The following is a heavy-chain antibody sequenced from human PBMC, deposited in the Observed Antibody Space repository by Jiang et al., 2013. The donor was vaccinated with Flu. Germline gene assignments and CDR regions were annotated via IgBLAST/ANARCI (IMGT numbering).Heavy chain of an antibody. CDR1: GFTFSSYA. J-gene: IGHJ3*02. CDR3: AKVPYCGGDCYSGDAFDI. D-gene: IGHD2-21*02. Sequence: VQLVESGGGLVQPGGSLRLSCAASGFTFSSYAMSWVRQAPGKGLEWVSAISGSGGSTYYADSVKGRFTISRDNSKNTLYLQMNSLRAEDTAVYYCAKVPYCGGDCYSGDAFDIWGQGTMVTVSS. V-gene: IGHV3-23*04. CDR2: ISGSGGST.